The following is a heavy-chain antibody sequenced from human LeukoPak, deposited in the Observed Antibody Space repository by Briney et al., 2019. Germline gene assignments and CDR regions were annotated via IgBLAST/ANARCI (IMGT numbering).Heavy chain of an antibody. Sequence: GGSLRLSCAASGFTFSSYAMSWVRQAPGKGLEWVSAISGSGGSTYYADSVKGRFTISRDNSKNTLYLQMSSLRAEDTAVYYCAKATNYATSPFDYWGQGTLVTVSS. CDR3: AKATNYATSPFDY. CDR1: GFTFSSYA. V-gene: IGHV3-23*01. CDR2: ISGSGGST. D-gene: IGHD1-26*01. J-gene: IGHJ4*02.